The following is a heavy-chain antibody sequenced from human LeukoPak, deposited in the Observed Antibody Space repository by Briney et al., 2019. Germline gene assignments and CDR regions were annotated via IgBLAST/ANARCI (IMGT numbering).Heavy chain of an antibody. D-gene: IGHD3-10*01. CDR3: AKVPYSDYGSGRPPFMDV. CDR2: ISDSGSST. V-gene: IGHV3-23*01. J-gene: IGHJ6*02. CDR1: GFTFSNYA. Sequence: GGPLRLSCAASGFTFSNYAMSWVRQAPGKGLEWVSTISDSGSSTYYADSVKGRFTISRDSYKNTLYLQMDSPRAEDTAIYHCAKVPYSDYGSGRPPFMDVWGQGTTVAVSS.